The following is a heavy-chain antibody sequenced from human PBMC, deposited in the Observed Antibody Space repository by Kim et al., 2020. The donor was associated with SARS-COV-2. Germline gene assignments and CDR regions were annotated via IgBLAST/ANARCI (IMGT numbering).Heavy chain of an antibody. V-gene: IGHV3-30*18. D-gene: IGHD1-7*01. CDR2: ISYDGSNK. J-gene: IGHJ6*02. Sequence: GGSLRLSCAASGFTFSSYGMHWVRQAPGKGLEWVAVISYDGSNKYYADSVKGRFTISRDNSKNTLYLQMNSLRAEDTAVYYCAKDYHLYNWNYGGVDYYYGMDVWGQGTTVTVSS. CDR3: AKDYHLYNWNYGGVDYYYGMDV. CDR1: GFTFSSYG.